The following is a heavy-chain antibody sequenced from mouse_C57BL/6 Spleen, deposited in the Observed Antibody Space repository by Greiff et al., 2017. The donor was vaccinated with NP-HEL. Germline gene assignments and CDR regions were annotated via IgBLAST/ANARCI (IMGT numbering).Heavy chain of an antibody. CDR3: TREGNYGSSPLFDY. J-gene: IGHJ2*01. CDR1: GFTFSSYA. Sequence: EVMLVESGEGLVKPGGSLKLSCAASGFTFSSYAMSWVRQTPEKRLEWVAYISSGGDYIYYADTVKGRFTISRDNARNTLYLQMSSLKSEDTAMYYCTREGNYGSSPLFDYWGQGTTLTVSS. V-gene: IGHV5-9-1*02. CDR2: ISSGGDYI. D-gene: IGHD1-1*01.